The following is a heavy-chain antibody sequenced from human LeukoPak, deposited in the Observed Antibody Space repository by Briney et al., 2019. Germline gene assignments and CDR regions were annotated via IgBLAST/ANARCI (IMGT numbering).Heavy chain of an antibody. V-gene: IGHV3-7*01. J-gene: IGHJ4*02. D-gene: IGHD4-17*01. Sequence: GGSLRLSCAASGFSFSGHWMNWVRQAPGKGLEWVANINQDGREKYYVDSVKGRFTISRDNAKNSLYLQMHSLRAEDTAVYYCAKNGEEFDYWGQGTLVTVSS. CDR3: AKNGEEFDY. CDR1: GFSFSGHW. CDR2: INQDGREK.